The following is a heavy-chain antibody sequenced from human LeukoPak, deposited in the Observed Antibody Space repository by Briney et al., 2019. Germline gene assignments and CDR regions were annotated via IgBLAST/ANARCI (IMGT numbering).Heavy chain of an antibody. J-gene: IGHJ3*02. CDR1: GGSISSSSYY. CDR3: ARSPQQWLVRVTGAFDI. D-gene: IGHD6-19*01. Sequence: PSETLSLTCTVSGGSISSSSYYWGWIRQPPGKGLEWIGSIYYSGSTYYNPSLKSRVTISVDTSKNQFSLKLSSVTAADTAVHYCARSPQQWLVRVTGAFDIWGQGTMVTVSS. V-gene: IGHV4-39*01. CDR2: IYYSGST.